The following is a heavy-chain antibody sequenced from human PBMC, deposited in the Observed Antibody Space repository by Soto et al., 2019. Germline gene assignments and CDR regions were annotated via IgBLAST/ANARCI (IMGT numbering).Heavy chain of an antibody. CDR1: GDSVSSSCVT. CDR3: VRLIGNSWLDF. V-gene: IGHV6-1*01. J-gene: IGHJ5*01. Sequence: SETLSLTCVISGDSVSSSCVTWNWIRQSPSRGLEWLGRTYYRSKWYNDYAESVKSRITINPDTSKNQFSLHLNSVTPEDTAVYYCVRLIGNSWLDFWGQGTLVTVSS. CDR2: TYYRSKWYN. D-gene: IGHD1-26*01.